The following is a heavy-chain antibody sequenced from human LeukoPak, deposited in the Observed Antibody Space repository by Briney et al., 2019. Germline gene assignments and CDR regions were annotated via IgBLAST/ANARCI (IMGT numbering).Heavy chain of an antibody. V-gene: IGHV3-21*01. J-gene: IGHJ4*02. Sequence: GGSLRLSCAASGFTFSSYSMNWVRQAPGKGLEWVSSISSSSSYIYYADSVKGRFTISRDNAKNSLYLQMNSLRAEDTAVYYCARAPTSYGSGSYVFHWGQGTLVTVSS. D-gene: IGHD3-10*01. CDR3: ARAPTSYGSGSYVFH. CDR2: ISSSSSYI. CDR1: GFTFSSYS.